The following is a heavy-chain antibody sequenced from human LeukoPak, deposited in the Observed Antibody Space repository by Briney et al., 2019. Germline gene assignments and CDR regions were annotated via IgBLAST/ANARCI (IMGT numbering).Heavy chain of an antibody. D-gene: IGHD3-10*01. CDR1: GGSISSYY. CDR3: ARSDYGSGNYYWSLDY. J-gene: IGHJ4*02. CDR2: IYYSGST. V-gene: IGHV4-59*12. Sequence: SETLSLTCTVSGGSISSYYWSWIRQLPGKGLEWIGYIYYSGSTNYNPSLKSRVTISVDTSKNQFSLKLSSVTAADTAVYYCARSDYGSGNYYWSLDYWGQGTLVTVSS.